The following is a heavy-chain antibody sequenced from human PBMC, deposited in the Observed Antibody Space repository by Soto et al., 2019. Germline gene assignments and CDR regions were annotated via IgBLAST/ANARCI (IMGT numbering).Heavy chain of an antibody. D-gene: IGHD1-1*01. CDR2: IYYTGGS. V-gene: IGHV4-31*03. Sequence: PSETLSLTCTVSGGSVNSATNYWSWIRHRPGEGLESIGYIYYTGGSYYNPSLKSRITISVDTSKNQFSLNLNSVTATDTAVYYCARASRGYWYFDLWGRGTLVTVSS. CDR1: GGSVNSATNY. J-gene: IGHJ2*01. CDR3: ARASRGYWYFDL.